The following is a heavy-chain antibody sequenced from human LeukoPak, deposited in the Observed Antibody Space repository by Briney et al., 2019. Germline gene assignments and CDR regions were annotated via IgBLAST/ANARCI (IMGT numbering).Heavy chain of an antibody. CDR3: ASSLSPIYGDYFNWFDP. V-gene: IGHV4-39*01. Sequence: SSETLSLTCTVSGGSISSRSYYWGWIRQPPGKGLEWIGNIYYSGSTYYNPSLKSRVTISVDTSKNQFSLKLNSVTAADTAVYYCASSLSPIYGDYFNWFDPWGQGTLVTVSS. CDR2: IYYSGST. CDR1: GGSISSRSYY. D-gene: IGHD4-17*01. J-gene: IGHJ5*02.